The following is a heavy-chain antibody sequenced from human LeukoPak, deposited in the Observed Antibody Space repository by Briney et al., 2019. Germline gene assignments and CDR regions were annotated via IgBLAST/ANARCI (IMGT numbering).Heavy chain of an antibody. J-gene: IGHJ4*02. CDR1: GFTFSDYY. Sequence: GGSLRLSCAASGFTFSDYYMSWIRQAPGKGLEWISYISSSGDTIFYADSVKGRFTISRDNSKNTLYLQMNSLRAEDTAVYYCARDGGAVAGLDYWGQGTLVTVSS. V-gene: IGHV3-11*04. CDR3: ARDGGAVAGLDY. CDR2: ISSSGDTI. D-gene: IGHD6-19*01.